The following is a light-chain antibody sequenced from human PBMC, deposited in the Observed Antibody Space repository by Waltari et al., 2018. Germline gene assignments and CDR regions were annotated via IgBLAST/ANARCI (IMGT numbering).Light chain of an antibody. CDR3: QQYGSSPRT. J-gene: IGKJ1*01. V-gene: IGKV3-20*01. CDR1: QGVSSGY. CDR2: GAS. Sequence: EIVSTQSPGTLSLSPGERATLSCRASQGVSSGYLAWYQQKPGQAPRLLIYGASSRAPGIPDRFSGSGSGTDFTLTISRLEPEDCAVYYCQQYGSSPRTFGQGTKVEIK.